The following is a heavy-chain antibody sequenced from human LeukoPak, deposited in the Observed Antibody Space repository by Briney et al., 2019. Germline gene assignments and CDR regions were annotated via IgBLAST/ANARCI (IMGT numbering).Heavy chain of an antibody. V-gene: IGHV1-8*01. CDR3: ARGLRSDY. CDR1: GYTFSNYD. D-gene: IGHD3-16*02. Sequence: GASVKVSCKASGYTFSNYDINWVRHAPGQGLEWMGWMNPNSGRRVYAQKFQGRVTMTRNSSINTAYMELTSLRSDDTAVYYCARGLRSDYWGQGTLVTVSS. J-gene: IGHJ4*02. CDR2: MNPNSGRR.